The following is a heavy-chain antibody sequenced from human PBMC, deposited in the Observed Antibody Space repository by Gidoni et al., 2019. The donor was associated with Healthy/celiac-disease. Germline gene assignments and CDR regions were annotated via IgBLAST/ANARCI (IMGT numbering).Heavy chain of an antibody. Sequence: EVQRVQSGAEVKKPGESLKISCKGSGDSRTSYWIGWVRQMPGKGLEWMGIIYPGDSDTRYSPSFQGQVTISADKSISTAYLQWSSLKASDTAMYYCARAPRVQMGSVDAFDIWGQGTMVTVSS. D-gene: IGHD2-8*01. J-gene: IGHJ3*02. CDR1: GDSRTSYW. CDR2: IYPGDSDT. CDR3: ARAPRVQMGSVDAFDI. V-gene: IGHV5-51*01.